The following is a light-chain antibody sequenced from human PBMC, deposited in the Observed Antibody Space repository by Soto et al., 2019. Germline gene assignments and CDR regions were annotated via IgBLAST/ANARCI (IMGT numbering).Light chain of an antibody. J-gene: IGLJ3*02. CDR1: SSDVGAYNY. Sequence: QSALTQPPSASGSPGQSVTISRTGTSSDVGAYNYVCWYQQHPGKAPKLIISEVTKRPSGVPDRFSGSKSGNTASLTVTGLQAEDEADYYCSSYAGSNNPWVFGGGTKLTVL. CDR2: EVT. CDR3: SSYAGSNNPWV. V-gene: IGLV2-8*01.